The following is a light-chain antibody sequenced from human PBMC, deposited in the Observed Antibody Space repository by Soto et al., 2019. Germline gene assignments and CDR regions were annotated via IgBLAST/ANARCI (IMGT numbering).Light chain of an antibody. J-gene: IGKJ5*01. CDR3: QQRSTWPPIT. CDR1: QSVSTSF. Sequence: EVVLTQSPVTLSLSPGERATLSCRASQSVSTSFLAWYQEKPGQAPRLLIYGASSRASGVPDRFSGSGSGTDFTLTISRLEPEDFALYYCQQRSTWPPITFGQGTRLAIK. CDR2: GAS. V-gene: IGKV3D-20*02.